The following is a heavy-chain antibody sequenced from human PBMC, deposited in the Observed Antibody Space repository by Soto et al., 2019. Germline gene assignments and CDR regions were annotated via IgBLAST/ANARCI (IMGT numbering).Heavy chain of an antibody. Sequence: ASVKVSCKASGYTFTGYYMHWVRQAPGQGLEWMGGIIPNIGTANYAQKFQGRVTMTADTPMSTAYMELSRLRSEDTAVYYCARGASSGYYSNCFEYWGQGTLVTVSS. CDR1: GYTFTGYY. D-gene: IGHD3-22*01. CDR3: ARGASSGYYSNCFEY. CDR2: IIPNIGTA. J-gene: IGHJ4*02. V-gene: IGHV1-2*02.